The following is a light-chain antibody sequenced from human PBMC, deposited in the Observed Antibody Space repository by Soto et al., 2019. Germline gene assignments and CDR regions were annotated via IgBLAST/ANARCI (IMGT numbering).Light chain of an antibody. V-gene: IGLV2-14*01. J-gene: IGLJ1*01. CDR2: DVN. CDR1: SKDVGGYNY. Sequence: QSALTQPASVSGFPGQSITISCTGTSKDVGGYNYVSWYQKHPGKAPKLKIYDVNKRPSGVSNRFSGSKSVNTASLTISGLQAEDDADYYCSSYSNTSTLYVFGTGTKLTVL. CDR3: SSYSNTSTLYV.